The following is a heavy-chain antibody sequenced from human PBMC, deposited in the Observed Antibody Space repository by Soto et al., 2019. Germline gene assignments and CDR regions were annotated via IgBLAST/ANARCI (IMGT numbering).Heavy chain of an antibody. CDR1: GFTFSSYS. J-gene: IGHJ4*02. Sequence: EVQLVESGGGLVKPGGSLRLSCAASGFTFSSYSMNWVRQAPGKGLEWVSSISSSSSYIYYADSVKGRFTISRDNAKNSLYLQMNSLRAEDTAVYYCARVGYYYDSSGYYFDYWGQGTLVTVSS. D-gene: IGHD3-22*01. CDR3: ARVGYYYDSSGYYFDY. V-gene: IGHV3-21*01. CDR2: ISSSSSYI.